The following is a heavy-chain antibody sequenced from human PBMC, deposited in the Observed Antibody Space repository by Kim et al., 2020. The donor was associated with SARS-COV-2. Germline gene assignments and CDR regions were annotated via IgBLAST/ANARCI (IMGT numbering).Heavy chain of an antibody. Sequence: STNYNPSLKSRVTISVDTSKNQCSLKLSSVTAADTAVYYCARGGTTVLDYWGQGTLVTVSS. D-gene: IGHD4-17*01. CDR2: ST. V-gene: IGHV4-59*09. J-gene: IGHJ4*02. CDR3: ARGGTTVLDY.